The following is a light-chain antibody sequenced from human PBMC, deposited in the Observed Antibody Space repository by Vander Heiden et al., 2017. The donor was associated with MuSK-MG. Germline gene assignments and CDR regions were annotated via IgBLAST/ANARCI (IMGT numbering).Light chain of an antibody. J-gene: IGLJ1*01. CDR1: SSDVGGYNY. Sequence: QSALTQPASVSGSPGQSITISCPGTSSDVGGYNYVSWYQQHPGKAPKLVVYEVSNRPSGVSNRFSGSKSGNTASLTISGLQAEDEADYYCSSYTSSSARVFGTGTKVTVL. CDR2: EVS. CDR3: SSYTSSSARV. V-gene: IGLV2-14*01.